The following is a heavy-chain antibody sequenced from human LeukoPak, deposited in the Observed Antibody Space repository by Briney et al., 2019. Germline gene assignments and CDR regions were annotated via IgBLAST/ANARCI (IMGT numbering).Heavy chain of an antibody. J-gene: IGHJ6*02. CDR3: ARLPIVVVPAAMRYYYYGMDV. Sequence: SETLSLTCTVSGXSISSYYWSWIRQPPGKGLEWIGYNYYSGSTNYNPSLKSRVTISVDTSKNQFSLKLSSVTAADTAVYYCARLPIVVVPAAMRYYYYGMDVWGQGTTVTVSS. V-gene: IGHV4-59*01. D-gene: IGHD2-2*01. CDR1: GXSISSYY. CDR2: NYYSGST.